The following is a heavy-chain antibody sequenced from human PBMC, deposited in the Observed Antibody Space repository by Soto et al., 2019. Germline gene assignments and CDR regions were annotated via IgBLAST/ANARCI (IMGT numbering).Heavy chain of an antibody. CDR3: ARAGCDGGSCYTLVGLRYGMDV. Sequence: QVQLVESGGGVVQPGRSLRLSCAASGFTFSSYAMHWVRQAPGKGLEWVAVISYDGSNKYYADSVKGRFTISRDNSKNTRYLQMNSRRAEDTAVYYCARAGCDGGSCYTLVGLRYGMDVWGQGTTVTVSS. V-gene: IGHV3-30-3*01. J-gene: IGHJ6*02. CDR2: ISYDGSNK. CDR1: GFTFSSYA. D-gene: IGHD2-15*01.